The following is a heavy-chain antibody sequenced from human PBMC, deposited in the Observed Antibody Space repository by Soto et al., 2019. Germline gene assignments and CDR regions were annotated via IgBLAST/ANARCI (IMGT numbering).Heavy chain of an antibody. J-gene: IGHJ4*02. Sequence: QVQLQESGPGLVKPSGTLSLTCVVSGGSISSSNWWSWVRQTPGKALEWIGEIYHLGSTNYNPSLQSRVSMSLDKSNNQFSLTLTSVTAADTAVYFCAGSYETGDYYFDYWGRGILVTVSS. CDR3: AGSYETGDYYFDY. V-gene: IGHV4-4*02. CDR1: GGSISSSNW. D-gene: IGHD2-21*01. CDR2: IYHLGST.